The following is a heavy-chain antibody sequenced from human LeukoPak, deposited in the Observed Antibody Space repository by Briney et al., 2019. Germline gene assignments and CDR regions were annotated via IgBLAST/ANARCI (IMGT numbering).Heavy chain of an antibody. V-gene: IGHV1-18*01. J-gene: IGHJ6*03. D-gene: IGHD3-10*01. CDR1: GYTFTSYG. CDR3: ARDLHRVVVRGVPHYYYYMDV. Sequence: ASVKVSCKASGYTFTSYGISWVRQAPGQGLEWMGWNSTYNGNTNYAQKLQGRVTMTTDTSTSTAYMDLRSLRSDDTAVYYCARDLHRVVVRGVPHYYYYMDVWGKGTTVTISS. CDR2: NSTYNGNT.